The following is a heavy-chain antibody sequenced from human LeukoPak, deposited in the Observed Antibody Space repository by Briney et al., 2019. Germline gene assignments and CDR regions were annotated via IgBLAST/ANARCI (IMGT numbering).Heavy chain of an antibody. V-gene: IGHV3-23*01. Sequence: GSLRLSCVPSGFSFSNYAMSWVRQAPGKGLEWVSSISGSGGSTHYVDSVKGRFTISRDKTKNTLYLQMNSLSAEDTAVYYCAKSSYYDASGYYREYYFDSWGQGTLVTVSS. D-gene: IGHD3-22*01. CDR1: GFSFSNYA. J-gene: IGHJ4*02. CDR2: ISGSGGST. CDR3: AKSSYYDASGYYREYYFDS.